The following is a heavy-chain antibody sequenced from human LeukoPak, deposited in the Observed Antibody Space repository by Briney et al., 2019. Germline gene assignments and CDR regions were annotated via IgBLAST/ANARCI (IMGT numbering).Heavy chain of an antibody. CDR1: GSTFNGHG. CDR3: ARELENPLGWFDP. J-gene: IGHJ5*02. V-gene: IGHV3-33*01. Sequence: GRSLRLSCAASGSTFNGHGMHWVRQAPGKGLEWVAVIWYDGSNKYYADSVKGRFTISRDDSKNTLYLQMNSLRAEDTAVYYCARELENPLGWFDPWGQGTLVTVSS. D-gene: IGHD1-14*01. CDR2: IWYDGSNK.